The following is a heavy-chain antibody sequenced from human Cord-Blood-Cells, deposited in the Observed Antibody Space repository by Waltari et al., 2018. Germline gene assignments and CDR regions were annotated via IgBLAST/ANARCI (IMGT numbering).Heavy chain of an antibody. Sequence: EVQLVESGGGLVQPGRSLRLSCAASGFTFDDYAMHWVRQAPGKGLEWVSGIRWNSGSIGYADSVKGRFTISRDYAKNSLYLQMNSLRAEDTALYYCAKDMGYGGNSHWYFALWGRGTLVTVSS. CDR3: AKDMGYGGNSHWYFAL. V-gene: IGHV3-9*01. D-gene: IGHD2-21*02. CDR2: IRWNSGSI. CDR1: GFTFDDYA. J-gene: IGHJ2*01.